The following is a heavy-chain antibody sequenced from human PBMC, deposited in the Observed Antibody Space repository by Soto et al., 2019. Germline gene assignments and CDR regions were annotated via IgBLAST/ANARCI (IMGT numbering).Heavy chain of an antibody. J-gene: IGHJ4*02. CDR2: IYYSGST. Sequence: QVQLQESGPGLVKPSQTLSLTCTVSGGSISSGGYYWSLIRQHPGKGLEWIGYIYYSGSTYYNPSLKSRVPISVDTSKNQFSLKLSSVTAADTAVYYCAREGGIVGATAADYWGQGTLVTVSS. CDR3: AREGGIVGATAADY. V-gene: IGHV4-31*03. CDR1: GGSISSGGYY. D-gene: IGHD1-26*01.